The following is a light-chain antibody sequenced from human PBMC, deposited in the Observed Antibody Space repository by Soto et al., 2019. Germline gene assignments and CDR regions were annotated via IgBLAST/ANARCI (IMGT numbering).Light chain of an antibody. CDR1: QGITNH. V-gene: IGKV1-27*01. Sequence: DIPMTQSPSPPAPTVGDRVTLPFRASQGITNHLAWYQQTPGKVPKLLIYGASTLQSGVPSRFSGSGSGTDFTLTISSLQPEDVATYYCQNYNSAPLQFGQGTRLEIK. CDR2: GAS. J-gene: IGKJ5*01. CDR3: QNYNSAPLQ.